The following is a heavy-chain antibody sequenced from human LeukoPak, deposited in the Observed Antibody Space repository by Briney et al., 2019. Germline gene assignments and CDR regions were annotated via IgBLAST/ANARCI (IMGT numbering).Heavy chain of an antibody. CDR1: DGSISSGDYY. CDR2: IYYSGST. CDR3: ARVSLPSSSWYIDY. Sequence: SETLSLTCTVSDGSISSGDYYWSWIRQPPGKGLEWIGYIYYSGSTYYNPSLKSRVTISVDTSKNQFSLKLSSVTAADTAVYYCARVSLPSSSWYIDYWGQGTLVTVSS. J-gene: IGHJ4*02. V-gene: IGHV4-30-4*01. D-gene: IGHD6-13*01.